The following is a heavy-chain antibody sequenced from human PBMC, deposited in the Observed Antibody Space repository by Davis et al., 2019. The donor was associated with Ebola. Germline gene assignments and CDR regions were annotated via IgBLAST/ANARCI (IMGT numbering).Heavy chain of an antibody. V-gene: IGHV5-51*01. J-gene: IGHJ3*02. CDR2: IYTGDSDT. CDR1: GYKFSDYW. CDR3: ASLRRTITGMDDAFDI. Sequence: GESLKISCKASGYKFSDYWIGWVRQMPGKGLEWMGIIYTGDSDTRYSPSFRGQVTISADKSIKTAFLQWSSLKASDTAMYYCASLRRTITGMDDAFDIWGQGTMVTVSS. D-gene: IGHD1-20*01.